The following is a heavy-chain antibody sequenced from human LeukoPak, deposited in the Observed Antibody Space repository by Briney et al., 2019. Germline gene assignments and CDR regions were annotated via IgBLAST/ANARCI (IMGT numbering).Heavy chain of an antibody. CDR3: ARESSTYYYDSSGYYTHKHFDY. D-gene: IGHD3-22*01. J-gene: IGHJ4*02. CDR1: GGTFSSYA. CDR2: IIPILGIA. Sequence: ASVKVSCKASGGTFSSYAISWVRQAPGQGLEWMGRIIPILGIANYAQKFQGRVTITADKSTSTAYMELSSLRSEDTAVYYCARESSTYYYDSSGYYTHKHFDYWGQGTLVTVSS. V-gene: IGHV1-69*04.